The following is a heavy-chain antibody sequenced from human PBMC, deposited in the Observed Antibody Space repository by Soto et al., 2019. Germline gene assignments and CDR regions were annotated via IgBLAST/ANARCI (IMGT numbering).Heavy chain of an antibody. Sequence: SETLSLTCAVSGGSISSGGYSWSWIRQPPGKGLEWIGYIYHSGSTYYNPSLKSRVTISVDRSKNQFSLKLSSVTAADTAVYYCARTGTTSDYWGQGTLVTVSS. V-gene: IGHV4-30-2*01. J-gene: IGHJ4*02. CDR1: GGSISSGGYS. CDR2: IYHSGST. CDR3: ARTGTTSDY. D-gene: IGHD1-7*01.